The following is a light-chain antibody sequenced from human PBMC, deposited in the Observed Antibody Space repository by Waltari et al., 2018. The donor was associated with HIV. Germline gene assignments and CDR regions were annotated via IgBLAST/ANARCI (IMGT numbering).Light chain of an antibody. CDR3: HQYGSSPGT. J-gene: IGKJ1*01. Sequence: EIVLTQSPGTLSLSPGGRATLSCRASQSVSSNSLAWYHHKPGQAPRLLIYGASTRATGVSDRFSGSGSGADFTLIISRMQPEDLAVYYCHQYGSSPGTFGQGTKVEIK. CDR2: GAS. V-gene: IGKV3-20*01. CDR1: QSVSSNS.